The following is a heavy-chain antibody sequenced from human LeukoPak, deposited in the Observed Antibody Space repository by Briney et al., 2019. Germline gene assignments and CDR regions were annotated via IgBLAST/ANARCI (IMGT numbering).Heavy chain of an antibody. V-gene: IGHV3-7*03. D-gene: IGHD6-13*01. CDR3: AREVSSWSGGAFGVQNFDY. Sequence: GGSLRLSCAASGFTFSSYEMNWVRQAPGKGLEWVASIKRDGSEKYYVDSVKGRFTISRDNAKNSLYLQMNSLRAADTAVYYCAREVSSWSGGAFGVQNFDYWGQGTLVTVSS. CDR2: IKRDGSEK. J-gene: IGHJ4*02. CDR1: GFTFSSYE.